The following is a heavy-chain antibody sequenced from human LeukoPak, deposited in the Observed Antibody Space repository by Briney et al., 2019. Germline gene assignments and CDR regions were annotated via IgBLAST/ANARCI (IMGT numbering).Heavy chain of an antibody. Sequence: GGSLTLSCAASGLTFSRHGLSWVRQAPGKGLEWVSTITSGHSTYYSGSVKGRFTISRDNSKDTLFLQMNSLSAEDTAVYCCAKDSSGYEGSWGQGTLVTVSS. CDR1: GLTFSRHG. V-gene: IGHV3-23*01. CDR3: AKDSSGYEGS. CDR2: ITSGHST. J-gene: IGHJ4*02. D-gene: IGHD3-10*01.